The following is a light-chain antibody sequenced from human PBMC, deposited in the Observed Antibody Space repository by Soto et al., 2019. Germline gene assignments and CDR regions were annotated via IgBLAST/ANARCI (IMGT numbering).Light chain of an antibody. V-gene: IGLV2-14*01. CDR2: EVT. CDR1: SSDIGGYNA. Sequence: HSALTQHASVSGSPGQTITISCTGTSSDIGGYNAVSWYQHHPGKAPKLIIYEVTHRPAGISDRFSASKSGNTASLTISGLQAEDEADYYCISFRVNHLYVFGTGTKVTVL. J-gene: IGLJ1*01. CDR3: ISFRVNHLYV.